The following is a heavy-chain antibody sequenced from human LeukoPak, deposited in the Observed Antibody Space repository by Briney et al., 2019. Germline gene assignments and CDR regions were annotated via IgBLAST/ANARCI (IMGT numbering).Heavy chain of an antibody. Sequence: SETMSLTCTVSGGSISSSSYYWGWIRQPPGKGLEWIGSIYYSGSTYYNPSLKSRVTISVDTSKNQFSLKLSSVTAADTAVYYCARVNRDSSGYYPYYFDYWGQGTLVTVSS. J-gene: IGHJ4*02. CDR1: GGSISSSSYY. CDR2: IYYSGST. CDR3: ARVNRDSSGYYPYYFDY. D-gene: IGHD3-22*01. V-gene: IGHV4-39*01.